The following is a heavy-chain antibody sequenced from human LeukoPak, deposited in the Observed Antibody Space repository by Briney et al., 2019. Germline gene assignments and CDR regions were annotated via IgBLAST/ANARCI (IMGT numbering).Heavy chain of an antibody. J-gene: IGHJ6*02. CDR3: GGCYYYYYGMDV. Sequence: PGGSLRLSCAASGFTVSSNYMSWVRQAPGKGLEWVSVIYSGGSTYYADSEKGRFTISRDNSKNTLYLQMNSLRAEDTAVYYCGGCYYYYYGMDVWGQGTTVTVSS. D-gene: IGHD2-15*01. CDR2: IYSGGST. CDR1: GFTVSSNY. V-gene: IGHV3-66*01.